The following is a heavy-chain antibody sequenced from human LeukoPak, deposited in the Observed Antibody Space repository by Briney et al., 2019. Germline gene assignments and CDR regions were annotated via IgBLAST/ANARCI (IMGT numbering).Heavy chain of an antibody. D-gene: IGHD3-22*01. CDR2: IYTGGST. CDR3: ARGNNYYETSGYLPFDS. CDR1: GGSISSGNYY. Sequence: SETLSLTCTVSGGSISSGNYYWSWIRQPAGKELEWIGRIYTGGSTNYNPSLKSRVAISVDTSKNQFSLRLTSVTAADTAVYYCARGNNYYETSGYLPFDSWGQGTLVTVSS. J-gene: IGHJ4*02. V-gene: IGHV4-61*02.